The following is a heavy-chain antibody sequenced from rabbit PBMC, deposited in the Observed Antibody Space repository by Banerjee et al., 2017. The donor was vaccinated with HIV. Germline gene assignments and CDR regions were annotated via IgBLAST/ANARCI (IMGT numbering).Heavy chain of an antibody. CDR1: GIDFSGLYY. Sequence: QQHLEESGGGLVKAGGTLTLTCKASGIDFSGLYYMCWVRQAPGKGLELIACIYTSSGSTYYASWAKGRFTISKTSSTTVTLQMTSLTAADTATYFCARDYAGGDGYNFNLWGQGTLVTVS. D-gene: IGHD4-2*01. J-gene: IGHJ4*01. CDR3: ARDYAGGDGYNFNL. CDR2: IYTSSGST. V-gene: IGHV1S45*01.